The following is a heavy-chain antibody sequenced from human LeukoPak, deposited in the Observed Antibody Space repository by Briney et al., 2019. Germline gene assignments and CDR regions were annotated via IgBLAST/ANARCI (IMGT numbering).Heavy chain of an antibody. J-gene: IGHJ4*02. Sequence: ASVKASCKASGGTFSSYAISWVRQAPGQGLEWMGRIIPIVGVVNYAQRFQGRVTITADKFTNTAFMELSNLTSEGTAAYYCARVLYWGQGTLVTVSS. CDR1: GGTFSSYA. CDR2: IIPIVGVV. CDR3: ARVLY. V-gene: IGHV1-69*04.